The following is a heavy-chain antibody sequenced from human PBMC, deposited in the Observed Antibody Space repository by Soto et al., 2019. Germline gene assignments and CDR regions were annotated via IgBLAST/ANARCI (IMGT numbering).Heavy chain of an antibody. CDR2: ISSSSSYI. V-gene: IGHV3-21*01. D-gene: IGHD3-10*01. J-gene: IGHJ5*02. CDR1: GCTFSSYS. CDR3: ARDISRLWFGEPVRYP. Sequence: GGSLRLSWAASGCTFSSYSMNRVRQAPGKGLEWVSSISSSSSYIYYADSVKGRFTISRDNAKNSLYLQMNSLRAEDTAVYYCARDISRLWFGEPVRYPWAQGTLVTVSS.